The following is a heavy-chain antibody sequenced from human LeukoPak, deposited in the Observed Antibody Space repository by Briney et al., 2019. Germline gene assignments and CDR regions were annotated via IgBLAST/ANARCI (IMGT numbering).Heavy chain of an antibody. CDR2: ISWNSGSI. CDR3: AREAGSYDSSGYYSLYYSFDY. J-gene: IGHJ4*02. D-gene: IGHD3-22*01. V-gene: IGHV3-9*01. CDR1: GFTFDDYA. Sequence: PGRSLRLSCAASGFTFDDYAMHWVRQAPGKGLEWVSGISWNSGSIGYADSVKGRFTISRDNAKNSLYLQMNSLRAEDTAVYYCAREAGSYDSSGYYSLYYSFDYWGQGTLVTVSS.